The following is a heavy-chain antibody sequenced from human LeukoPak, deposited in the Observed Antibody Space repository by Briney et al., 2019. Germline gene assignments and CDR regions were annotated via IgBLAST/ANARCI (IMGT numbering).Heavy chain of an antibody. J-gene: IGHJ4*02. D-gene: IGHD6-13*01. Sequence: GGSLRLSCAASGFTFRNYWMHWVRQAPGKGLVWVSRINSDGSSKNYADSVKGRFTISRDNAKNTLYLQMNSLRAEDTAVYYCASASSHRIAAGGDYWGQGTLVTVSS. CDR3: ASASSHRIAAGGDY. CDR1: GFTFRNYW. V-gene: IGHV3-74*01. CDR2: INSDGSSK.